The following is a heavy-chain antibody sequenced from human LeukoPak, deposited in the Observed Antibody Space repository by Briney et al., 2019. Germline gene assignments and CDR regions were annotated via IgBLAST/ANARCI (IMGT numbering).Heavy chain of an antibody. J-gene: IGHJ4*02. D-gene: IGHD6-19*01. Sequence: GESLDISCQGSEDIFSTSYIGWVRQMHGKGLEWLGIFYPGDSATRYSPSFQGQVTTSANKSINTAYLRWSRLKVSDTAMYYCARRVAVPGTAFDFWGQGTLVSVSS. CDR3: ARRVAVPGTAFDF. CDR2: FYPGDSAT. V-gene: IGHV5-51*01. CDR1: EDIFSTSY.